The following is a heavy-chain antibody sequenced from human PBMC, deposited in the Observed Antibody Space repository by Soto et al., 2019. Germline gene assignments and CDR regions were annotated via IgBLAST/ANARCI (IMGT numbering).Heavy chain of an antibody. CDR2: INPNSGGT. V-gene: IGHV1-2*02. CDR3: ARLGSGLFYFDS. Sequence: ASVKVSCKASGYRFNAYYLYWVRQAPGQGLEWMGWINPNSGGTQFAQHFQDRVTMTSDTSITTAYMELSSLRSDDTAVYYCARLGSGLFYFDSWGQGTLVTVS. J-gene: IGHJ4*02. D-gene: IGHD6-19*01. CDR1: GYRFNAYY.